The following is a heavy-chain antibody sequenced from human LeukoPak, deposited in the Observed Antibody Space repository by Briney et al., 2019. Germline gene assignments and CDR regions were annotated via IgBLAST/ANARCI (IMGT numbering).Heavy chain of an antibody. CDR2: INHSGST. D-gene: IGHD6-13*01. J-gene: IGHJ4*02. V-gene: IGHV4-34*01. CDR3: ARSSRSVRYFDY. CDR1: GGSFSGYY. Sequence: SETLSLTCAVYGGSFSGYYWSWIRQPPGKGLEWIGEINHSGSTNYNPSLKSRVTISVDTSKNQFSLKLSSVTAADTAVYYCARSSRSVRYFDYWGQGTLVTVSS.